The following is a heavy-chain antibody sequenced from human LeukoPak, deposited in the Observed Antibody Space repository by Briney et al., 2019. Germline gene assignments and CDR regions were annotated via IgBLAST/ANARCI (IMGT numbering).Heavy chain of an antibody. CDR1: RFTFGDYA. V-gene: IGHV3-43*02. J-gene: IGHJ6*02. D-gene: IGHD3-10*01. CDR2: ISGDGGWT. Sequence: GGSLRLSCAASRFTFGDYAMHWVRQAPGKGLEWVSLISGDGGWTYYADSVKGRFTISRDNSKNSLYLQMNSLSTEDTALYYCAKDLVFRGEGMDVWGQGTTVTVSS. CDR3: AKDLVFRGEGMDV.